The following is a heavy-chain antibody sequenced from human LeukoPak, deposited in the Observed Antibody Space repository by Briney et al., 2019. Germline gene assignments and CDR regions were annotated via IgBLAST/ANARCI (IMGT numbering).Heavy chain of an antibody. Sequence: ASVTVSCKASGYTFTGYYMHWVRQAPGQGLEWMAWINPNSGGTYYAQNFHDRITMTRDTSIGTAYMELSRLRSDDTAIYYCARANALYCSSTSCLFDYWGQGTLVTVSS. D-gene: IGHD2-2*01. CDR2: INPNSGGT. V-gene: IGHV1-2*02. CDR3: ARANALYCSSTSCLFDY. CDR1: GYTFTGYY. J-gene: IGHJ4*02.